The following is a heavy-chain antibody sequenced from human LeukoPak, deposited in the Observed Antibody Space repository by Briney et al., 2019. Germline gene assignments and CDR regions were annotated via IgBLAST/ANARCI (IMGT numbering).Heavy chain of an antibody. V-gene: IGHV4-39*01. CDR3: AGPLKPVDY. Sequence: SETLSLTCTVSGGSISSSSYYWGWIRQPPGKGLEWIGSIYYSGSTYYNPSLKSRVTISVDTSKNQFSLKLSSVTAADTAVYYCAGPLKPVDYWGQGTLVTVSS. CDR2: IYYSGST. J-gene: IGHJ4*02. CDR1: GGSISSSSYY.